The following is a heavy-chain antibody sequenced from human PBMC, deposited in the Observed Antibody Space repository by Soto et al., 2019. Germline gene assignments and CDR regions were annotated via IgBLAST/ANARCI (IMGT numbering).Heavy chain of an antibody. J-gene: IGHJ5*02. D-gene: IGHD2-15*01. Sequence: PSETLFLTCGVSGGSITNHYYSWIRQAPGKGLEWIGSIYFRGSANYNPSLKSRVTISLDTSKNQLSLKLSSVTAADSAVYYCARELRLRGWFEPWGQGTLVTVSS. CDR2: IYFRGSA. CDR3: ARELRLRGWFEP. V-gene: IGHV4-59*11. CDR1: GGSITNHY.